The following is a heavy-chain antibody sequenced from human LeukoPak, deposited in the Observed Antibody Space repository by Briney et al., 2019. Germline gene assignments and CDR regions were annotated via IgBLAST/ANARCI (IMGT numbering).Heavy chain of an antibody. Sequence: GSLRLSCAASGFTFSSYGMHWVRQAPGKGLEWVGVTWYDGRNNYYAASVKGRFTISRDDSKTTVYLLMNSLRAEDTPVYYCAREVAPLYFHYGMDVWGEGTTVTVSS. J-gene: IGHJ6*01. D-gene: IGHD2-21*01. CDR1: GFTFSSYG. CDR2: TWYDGRNN. V-gene: IGHV3-33*01. CDR3: AREVAPLYFHYGMDV.